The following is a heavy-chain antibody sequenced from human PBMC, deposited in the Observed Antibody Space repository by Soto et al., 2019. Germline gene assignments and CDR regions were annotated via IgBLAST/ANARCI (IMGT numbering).Heavy chain of an antibody. CDR3: ASYSTIRAFDT. Sequence: GGSLRLSCAASGFTFSSYSMNWVRQAPGKGLEWVSYFSSSSSTIYYADSVKGRFTISRDNAKNSLYLQMNSLRAEDTAVYFCASYSTIRAFDTWGQGTLVTVSS. CDR2: FSSSSSTI. D-gene: IGHD1-26*01. V-gene: IGHV3-48*01. J-gene: IGHJ3*02. CDR1: GFTFSSYS.